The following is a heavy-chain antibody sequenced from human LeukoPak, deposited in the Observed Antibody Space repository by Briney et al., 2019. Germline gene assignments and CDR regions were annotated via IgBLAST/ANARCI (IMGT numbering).Heavy chain of an antibody. CDR2: IYYSGST. J-gene: IGHJ4*02. D-gene: IGHD1-26*01. CDR1: GGSISSSYY. CDR3: ARHGHSGYFDY. V-gene: IGHV4-39*01. Sequence: PSETLSLTCTVSGGSISSSYYWGWIRQPPGKGLEWIGSIYYSGSTYYNPSLKSRVTISVDTSKNQFSLKLSSVTAADTAVYYCARHGHSGYFDYWGQGTLVTVSS.